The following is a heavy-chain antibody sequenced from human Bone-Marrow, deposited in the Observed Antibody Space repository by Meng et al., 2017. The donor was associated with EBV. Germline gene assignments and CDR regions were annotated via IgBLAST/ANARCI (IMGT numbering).Heavy chain of an antibody. CDR3: ARSISGYYRY. D-gene: IGHD3-22*01. CDR2: IGSSGTTV. Sequence: QVQLVESGGGLVMPGGSLRLSCAASGFTFTDFYMNWIRQAPGKGPEWISYIGSSGTTVYYADSVKGRFTISRDNAKNSLFLQMNSLTVEDTALYYCARSISGYYRYWGPGTLVTVSS. CDR1: GFTFTDFY. V-gene: IGHV3-11*01. J-gene: IGHJ4*02.